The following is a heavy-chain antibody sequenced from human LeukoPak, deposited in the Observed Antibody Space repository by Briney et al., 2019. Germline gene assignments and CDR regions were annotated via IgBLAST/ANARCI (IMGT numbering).Heavy chain of an antibody. CDR3: ARDRGSGSYGYFDY. V-gene: IGHV3-23*01. D-gene: IGHD1-26*01. CDR2: ISGSGGST. CDR1: GFTFSSYA. Sequence: GGSLRLSCAASGFTFSSYAMSWVRQAPGKGLEWVSAISGSGGSTYYADSVKGWFTISRDNSKNTLYLQMNSLRAEDTAVYYCARDRGSGSYGYFDYWGQGTLVTVSS. J-gene: IGHJ4*02.